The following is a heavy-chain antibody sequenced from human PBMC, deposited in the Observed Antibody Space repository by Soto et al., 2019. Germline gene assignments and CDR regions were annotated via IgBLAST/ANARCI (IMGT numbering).Heavy chain of an antibody. V-gene: IGHV4-39*01. CDR1: GGSISSSSYY. CDR3: ASQSSATYWFDP. J-gene: IGHJ5*02. CDR2: IYYSGST. Sequence: SETLSLTCTVSGGSISSSSYYWGWIRQPPGKGLEWIGSIYYSGSTYYNPSLKSRVTISVDTSKNQFSLKLSSVTAADTAVYYCASQSSATYWFDPWGQGTLVTVSS. D-gene: IGHD3-10*01.